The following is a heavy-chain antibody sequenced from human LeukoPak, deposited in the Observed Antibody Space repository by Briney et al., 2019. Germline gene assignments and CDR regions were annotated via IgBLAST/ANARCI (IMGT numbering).Heavy chain of an antibody. J-gene: IGHJ4*02. CDR3: ARASFQRWLQLGGD. CDR2: ISYDGSNK. D-gene: IGHD5-24*01. CDR1: GFTFSSYG. Sequence: GGFLRLSCAASGFTFSSYGMHWVRQAPGKGLEWVAVISYDGSNKYYADSVKGRFTISRDNSKNTLYLQMNSLRDEDTAVYYCARASFQRWLQLGGDWGQGTLVTVSS. V-gene: IGHV3-30*03.